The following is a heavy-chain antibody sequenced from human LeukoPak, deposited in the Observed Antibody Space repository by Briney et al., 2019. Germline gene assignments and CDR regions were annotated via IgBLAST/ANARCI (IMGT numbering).Heavy chain of an antibody. Sequence: GESLKISCNGSGYSFSNYWIGWVRQMPGKGLEWMGIIYPGDSDTRYSPSFQGQVTISADKSISTAYLQWSSLKASDTAMYYCARTANNRVFDYWGQGTLVTVSS. CDR1: GYSFSNYW. V-gene: IGHV5-51*01. CDR3: ARTANNRVFDY. D-gene: IGHD1-14*01. CDR2: IYPGDSDT. J-gene: IGHJ4*02.